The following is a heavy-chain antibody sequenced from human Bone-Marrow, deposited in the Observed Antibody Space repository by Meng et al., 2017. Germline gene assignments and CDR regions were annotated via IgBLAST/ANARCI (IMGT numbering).Heavy chain of an antibody. CDR1: GGSISSNSYH. D-gene: IGHD3-22*01. Sequence: SETLSLTCTVSGGSISSNSYHWGWIRQSPGRGLEWIGSIYYDGSTYYTPSLKSRVTISVDKSKNQFSLKLSSVTAADTAVYYCARGLKYYYDSSGYYYDAFDIWGQGTMVTVSS. CDR2: IYYDGST. J-gene: IGHJ3*02. V-gene: IGHV4-39*07. CDR3: ARGLKYYYDSSGYYYDAFDI.